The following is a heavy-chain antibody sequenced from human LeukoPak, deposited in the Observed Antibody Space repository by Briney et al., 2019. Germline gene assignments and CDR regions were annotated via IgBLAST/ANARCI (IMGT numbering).Heavy chain of an antibody. CDR2: IRTDGART. Sequence: GGSLRLSCAASGFRFSNYWIHWVRQAPAKGLVWASRIRTDGARTAYADFVKGRFTISRDNAKNTVYLQMNSLRSDDTAVYYCARDMETGGRAFDSWGQGTLVTVSS. J-gene: IGHJ4*02. D-gene: IGHD2-8*02. V-gene: IGHV3-74*01. CDR3: ARDMETGGRAFDS. CDR1: GFRFSNYW.